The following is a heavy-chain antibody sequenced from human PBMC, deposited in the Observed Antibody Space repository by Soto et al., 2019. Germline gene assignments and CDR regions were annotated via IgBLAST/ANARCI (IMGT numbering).Heavy chain of an antibody. D-gene: IGHD7-27*01. V-gene: IGHV1-2*04. CDR1: GGAFSSYA. CDR2: INPNSGGT. J-gene: IGHJ4*02. Sequence: ASVKVSCKASGGAFSSYAISWVRQAPGQGLEWMGWINPNSGGTNYAQKFQGWVTMTRDTSISTAYMELSRLRSDDTAVYYCARALTEKPFDYWGQGTLVTVSS. CDR3: ARALTEKPFDY.